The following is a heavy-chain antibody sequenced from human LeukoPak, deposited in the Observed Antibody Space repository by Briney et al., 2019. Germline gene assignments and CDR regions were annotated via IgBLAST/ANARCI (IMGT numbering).Heavy chain of an antibody. J-gene: IGHJ6*03. CDR1: GFTFSGSA. CDR3: TRRGDYALYYYYYYMDV. CDR2: IRSKANSYAT. D-gene: IGHD4-17*01. V-gene: IGHV3-73*01. Sequence: WGSLRLSCAASGFTFSGSAMHWVRQASGKGLEWVGRIRSKANSYATAYAASVKGRFTISRDDSKNTAYLQMNSLKTEDTAVYYCTRRGDYALYYYYYYMDVWGKGTTVTVSS.